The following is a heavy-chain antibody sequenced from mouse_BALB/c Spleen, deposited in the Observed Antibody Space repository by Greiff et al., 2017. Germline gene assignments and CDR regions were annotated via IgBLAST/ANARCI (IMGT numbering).Heavy chain of an antibody. J-gene: IGHJ1*01. CDR3: ARHAFTTATWYFDV. Sequence: VKLKESGAELVKPGASVKLSCKASGYTFTEYIIHWVKQRSGQGLEWIGWFYPGSGSIKYNEKFKDKATLTADKSSSTVYMELSRLTSEDSAVYFCARHAFTTATWYFDVWGAGTTVTVSS. V-gene: IGHV1-62-2*01. CDR2: FYPGSGSI. CDR1: GYTFTEYI. D-gene: IGHD1-2*01.